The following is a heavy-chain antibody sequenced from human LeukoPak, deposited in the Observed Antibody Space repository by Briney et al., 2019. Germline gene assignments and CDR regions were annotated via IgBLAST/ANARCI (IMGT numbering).Heavy chain of an antibody. J-gene: IGHJ4*02. D-gene: IGHD2-15*01. CDR1: VGSISSYY. CDR2: IYYRGST. CDR3: ARVNPLGYCSGGSCAVSDY. V-gene: IGHV4-59*01. Sequence: SGTLSLTCTVPVGSISSYYWSWIRQPPGKGREWIGYIYYRGSTNYNPSLKSRVTISVDTSKNQFSLNLTSVAAADTAVSYCARVNPLGYCSGGSCAVSDYWGRGNLVTVSS.